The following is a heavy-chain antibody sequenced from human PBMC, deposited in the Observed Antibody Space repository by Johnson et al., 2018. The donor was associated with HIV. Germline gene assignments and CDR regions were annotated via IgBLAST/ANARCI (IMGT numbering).Heavy chain of an antibody. Sequence: QVQLVESGRGVVQPGTSLRLSCAASGFTFSSYAVHWVRQAPGKGLEWVAVISYDGSNKYYADSVKGRFTISRDNSKKTLYLQMNSRRAEDTAVYYCAKGSSSWPNDAFDSWGQGTMVTVSS. CDR1: GFTFSSYA. V-gene: IGHV3-30*04. D-gene: IGHD6-13*01. CDR3: AKGSSSWPNDAFDS. J-gene: IGHJ3*02. CDR2: ISYDGSNK.